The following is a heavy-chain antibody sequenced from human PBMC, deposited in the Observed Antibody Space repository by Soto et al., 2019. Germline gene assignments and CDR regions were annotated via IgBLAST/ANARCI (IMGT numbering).Heavy chain of an antibody. J-gene: IGHJ6*02. D-gene: IGHD2-2*03. V-gene: IGHV3-48*03. CDR2: ISSSGSTI. Sequence: EVQLVESGGGLVQPGGSLRLSCAASGFTFSSYEMNWVRQAPGKGLEWVSYISSSGSTIYYADSVKGRFTISRDNAKNSLYLQMNRLRAEDTAVYYCAIVGYCSSTSCPLGGMDVWGQGTTVTVSS. CDR3: AIVGYCSSTSCPLGGMDV. CDR1: GFTFSSYE.